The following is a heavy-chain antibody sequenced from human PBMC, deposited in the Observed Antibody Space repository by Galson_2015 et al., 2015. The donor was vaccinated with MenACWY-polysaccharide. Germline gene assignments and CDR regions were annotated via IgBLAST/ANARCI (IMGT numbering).Heavy chain of an antibody. Sequence: LTCTVSGDSISSRSYHWGWIRQPPGKGLEWIGIIYYRGNTYYNPSLESRVTISVDTSKNQFSLKLSSVTAADTALYYYARAPTPYCSSTSCFNKYAFDIWGQGTMVTVSS. CDR1: GDSISSRSYH. CDR2: IYYRGNT. CDR3: ARAPTPYCSSTSCFNKYAFDI. D-gene: IGHD2-2*01. V-gene: IGHV4-39*01. J-gene: IGHJ3*02.